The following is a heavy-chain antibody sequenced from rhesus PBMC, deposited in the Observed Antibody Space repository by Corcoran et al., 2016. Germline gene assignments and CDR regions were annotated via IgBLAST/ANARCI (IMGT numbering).Heavy chain of an antibody. Sequence: QVQLQESGPGLVKPSETLSLTCAASGYSLSSGYSCGWLRQPPGKGLEYIGYISGSSGSTYYNPSLKSRVTISKDTSKNQFSLKLSSVTAADTAVYYCARTPGNRFDVWGPGVLVTVSS. V-gene: IGHV4-99*01. CDR2: ISGSSGST. CDR3: ARTPGNRFDV. J-gene: IGHJ5-1*01. CDR1: GYSLSSGYS. D-gene: IGHD2-39*01.